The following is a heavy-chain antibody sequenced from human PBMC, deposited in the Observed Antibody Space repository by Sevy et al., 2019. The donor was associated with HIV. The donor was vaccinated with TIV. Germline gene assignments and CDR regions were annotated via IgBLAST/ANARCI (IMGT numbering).Heavy chain of an antibody. J-gene: IGHJ2*01. CDR3: ARDYYDSSGYYRHFDL. Sequence: ASVKVSCKASGYTFTGYYMHWVRQAPGQGLEWMGRINPNSGGTNYAQKFQGRVTMTRDTSISTAYMELGRLRSDDTAVYYCARDYYDSSGYYRHFDLWGRGTLVTVSS. CDR1: GYTFTGYY. CDR2: INPNSGGT. V-gene: IGHV1-2*06. D-gene: IGHD3-22*01.